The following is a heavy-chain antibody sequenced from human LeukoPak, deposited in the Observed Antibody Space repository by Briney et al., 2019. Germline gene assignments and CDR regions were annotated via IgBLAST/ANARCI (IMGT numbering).Heavy chain of an antibody. D-gene: IGHD3-10*01. CDR3: ARVRHYGSGTFLWAPSFDI. CDR2: INPNSGGT. J-gene: IGHJ3*02. Sequence: GASVTVSCKASGYTFTGYYMHWVRQAPGQGLEWMGWINPNSGGTNYAQKFQGRVTMTRDTSISTAYMELSRLRSDDTAVYYCARVRHYGSGTFLWAPSFDIWGQGTTVTVSS. CDR1: GYTFTGYY. V-gene: IGHV1-2*02.